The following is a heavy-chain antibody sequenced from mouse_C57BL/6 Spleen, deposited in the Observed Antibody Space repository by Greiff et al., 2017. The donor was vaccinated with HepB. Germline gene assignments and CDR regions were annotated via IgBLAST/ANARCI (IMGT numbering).Heavy chain of an antibody. Sequence: EVQLQQSGPVLVKPGASVKMSCKASGYTFTDYYMNWVKQSHGKSLEWIGVINPYNGGTSYNQKFKGKATLTVDKSSSTAYMELNSLTSEDSAVYYCARRITTVREPFDYWGQGTTLTVSS. J-gene: IGHJ2*01. V-gene: IGHV1-19*01. CDR1: GYTFTDYY. CDR3: ARRITTVREPFDY. D-gene: IGHD1-1*01. CDR2: INPYNGGT.